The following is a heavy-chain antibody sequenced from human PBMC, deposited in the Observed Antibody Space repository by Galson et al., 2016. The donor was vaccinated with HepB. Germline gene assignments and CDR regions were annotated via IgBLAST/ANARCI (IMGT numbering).Heavy chain of an antibody. CDR2: ISGSATGT. J-gene: IGHJ5*02. CDR1: GITFSSYA. Sequence: SLRLSCAASGITFSSYAMSWVRQAPGRGLEWVSTISGSATGTYYADSVRGRFTSSRDNAKKTLYLQMNSLRADDTAVYYCVNRRYSISWYESWGQGTLVTVSS. D-gene: IGHD2-2*01. CDR3: VNRRYSISWYES. V-gene: IGHV3-23*01.